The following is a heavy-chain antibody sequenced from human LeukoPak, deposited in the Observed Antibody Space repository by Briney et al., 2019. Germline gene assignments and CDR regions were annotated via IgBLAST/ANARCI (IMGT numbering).Heavy chain of an antibody. V-gene: IGHV3-23*01. Sequence: GGCLRLSCAAAGFTFGSSVMSWVRQAAGQWLEWVSGIHRRGDKTYYADSVKGRFTISRDNSKNTLYLQMNSLRAEDTAVYHCVKKFYYYSVGYYAFDIWGQGTMVTVSS. CDR2: IHRRGDKT. CDR3: VKKFYYYSVGYYAFDI. CDR1: GFTFGSSV. D-gene: IGHD3-22*01. J-gene: IGHJ3*02.